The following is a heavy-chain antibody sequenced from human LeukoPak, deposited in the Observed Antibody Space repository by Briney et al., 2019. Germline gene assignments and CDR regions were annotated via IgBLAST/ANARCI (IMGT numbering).Heavy chain of an antibody. D-gene: IGHD2-2*03. CDR2: MSSDSSFI. CDR1: GFTFRSYA. Sequence: GGSLRLSCVASGFTFRSYAMNWVRQAPGKGREWVSYMSSDSSFINYADSVKGRFTISRDNAKNSLFLQMDSPRADDTAVYYCAIWMGNNADFTGPIDYWGQGTLVTVSS. J-gene: IGHJ4*02. V-gene: IGHV3-21*05. CDR3: AIWMGNNADFTGPIDY.